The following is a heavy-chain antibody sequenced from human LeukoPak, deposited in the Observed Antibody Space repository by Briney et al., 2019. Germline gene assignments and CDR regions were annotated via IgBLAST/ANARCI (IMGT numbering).Heavy chain of an antibody. CDR1: GFTFSSCH. CDR2: ISSSSSYI. J-gene: IGHJ3*02. CDR3: ARDYYYDSSGFEFDAFDI. Sequence: PGGSLRLSCAASGFTFSSCHMNWVRQAPGKGLEWVSSISSSSSYIYYADSVKGRFTISRDNAKNSLYLQMNSLRAEDTAVYYCARDYYYDSSGFEFDAFDIWGQGTMVTVSS. D-gene: IGHD3-22*01. V-gene: IGHV3-21*01.